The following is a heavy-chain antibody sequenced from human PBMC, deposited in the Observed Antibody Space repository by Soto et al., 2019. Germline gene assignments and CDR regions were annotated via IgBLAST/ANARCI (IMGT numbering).Heavy chain of an antibody. D-gene: IGHD6-19*01. CDR1: GYSFTNYW. Sequence: PGESLKISCKGSGYSFTNYWIGWVRQMPGKGLEWMGLINPGDSETRYSPSLQGQVTISADRSIGTAYLQWSSLKASDTAMYYCARLNEGGSSGWNGNYYYYGMDVW. J-gene: IGHJ6*01. V-gene: IGHV5-51*01. CDR3: ARLNEGGSSGWNGNYYYYGMDV. CDR2: INPGDSET.